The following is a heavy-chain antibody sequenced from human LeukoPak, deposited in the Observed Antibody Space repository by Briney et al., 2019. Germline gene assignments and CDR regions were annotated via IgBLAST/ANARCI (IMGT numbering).Heavy chain of an antibody. CDR3: ASPSPGIAAAATFDY. V-gene: IGHV4-39*01. J-gene: IGHJ4*02. CDR2: IYYSGST. Sequence: PSETLSLTCAVSGGSISSSNWWSWVRQPPGKGLEWIGSIYYSGSTYYNPSLKSRVTISVDTSKNQFSLKLSSVTAADTAVYYCASPSPGIAAAATFDYWGQGTLVTVSS. D-gene: IGHD6-13*01. CDR1: GGSISSSNW.